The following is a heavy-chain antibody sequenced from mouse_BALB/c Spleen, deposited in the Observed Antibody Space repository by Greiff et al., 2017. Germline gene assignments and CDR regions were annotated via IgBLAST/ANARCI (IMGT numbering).Heavy chain of an antibody. J-gene: IGHJ1*01. CDR3: TRRTYWYFDV. Sequence: LQQPGSELVRPGASVKLSCKASGYTFTSYWMHWVKQRPGQGLEWIGNIYPGSGSTNYDEKFKSKATLTVDTSSSTAYMQLSSLTSEDSAVYYCTRRTYWYFDVWGAGTTVTVSS. CDR1: GYTFTSYW. CDR2: IYPGSGST. V-gene: IGHV1S22*01.